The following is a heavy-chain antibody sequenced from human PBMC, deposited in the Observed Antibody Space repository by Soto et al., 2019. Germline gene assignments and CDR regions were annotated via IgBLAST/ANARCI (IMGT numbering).Heavy chain of an antibody. V-gene: IGHV3-30*18. CDR3: AKELRETGGYYVDC. D-gene: IGHD3-16*01. J-gene: IGHJ4*02. CDR2: MSDDGSKK. Sequence: QVHLVESGGGVVQPGRSLRLSCAASGFSFSKYGMHWVRQAPGKGLEWVAEMSDDGSKKYYGDSVKGRFTISRDNSKHTLYLLMDSLRPEDTAMYYCAKELRETGGYYVDCWGQGTLVTVSS. CDR1: GFSFSKYG.